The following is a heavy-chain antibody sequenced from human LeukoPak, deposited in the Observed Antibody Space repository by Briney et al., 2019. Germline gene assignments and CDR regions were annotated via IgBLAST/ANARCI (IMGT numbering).Heavy chain of an antibody. CDR1: GGSISSYY. V-gene: IGHV4-59*08. J-gene: IGHJ4*02. Sequence: SETLSLTCTVSGGSISSYYWSWIRQPPGKGLEWIAYISDIGSINYNPSLKSRVTISLDTSKNQFSLKLSSVTAADTAVYYCAGHHPRNTVDFWGQGTLVTVSS. D-gene: IGHD2/OR15-2a*01. CDR3: AGHHPRNTVDF. CDR2: ISDIGSI.